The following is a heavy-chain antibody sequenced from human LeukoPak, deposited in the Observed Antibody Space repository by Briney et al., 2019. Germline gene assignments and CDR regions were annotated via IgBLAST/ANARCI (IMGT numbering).Heavy chain of an antibody. J-gene: IGHJ5*02. V-gene: IGHV3-21*01. CDR1: GFTFSSYS. CDR2: ISSSSSYI. D-gene: IGHD3-3*01. CDR3: ARQCSDSVLRFLSVAGGWFDP. Sequence: GGSLRLSCAASGFTFSSYSMNWVRQAPGKGLEWVSSISSSSSYIYYADSVKGRFTISRDNAKNSLYLQMNSLRAEDTAVYYCARQCSDSVLRFLSVAGGWFDPWGQGTLVTVSS.